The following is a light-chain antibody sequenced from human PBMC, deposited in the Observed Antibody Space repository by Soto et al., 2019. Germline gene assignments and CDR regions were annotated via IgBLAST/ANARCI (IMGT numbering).Light chain of an antibody. CDR1: SSDVGGYNF. CDR3: SSYTGSSSPVV. CDR2: EVS. J-gene: IGLJ2*01. V-gene: IGLV2-14*01. Sequence: QSALTQPASVSGSPGQSITISCTGTSSDVGGYNFVSWYQQHPGKAPKLMIYEVSKRPSGVPDRFSGSKSGNTASLTISGLQAEEEADYYCSSYTGSSSPVVFGGGTKLTVL.